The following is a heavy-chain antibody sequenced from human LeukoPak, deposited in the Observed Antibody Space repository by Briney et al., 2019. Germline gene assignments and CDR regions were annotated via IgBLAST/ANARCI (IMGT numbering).Heavy chain of an antibody. V-gene: IGHV1-2*02. Sequence: ASVKVSCKASGYTFTGYYMHWVRQAPGQGLEWMGWINPNSGGTNYAQKFQGRVTMTRDTSISTAYMELSRLRSDDTAVYYCARDFHSFYYGMDVWGQGTTVTVSS. D-gene: IGHD3-16*01. CDR1: GYTFTGYY. J-gene: IGHJ6*02. CDR2: INPNSGGT. CDR3: ARDFHSFYYGMDV.